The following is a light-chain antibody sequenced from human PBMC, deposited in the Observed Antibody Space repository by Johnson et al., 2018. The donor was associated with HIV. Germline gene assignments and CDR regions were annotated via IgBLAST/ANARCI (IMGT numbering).Light chain of an antibody. CDR3: GTWDSSLSSGGV. Sequence: QSVLTQPPSVSAAPGQKVNISCSGSSSNIGNNYVSWYQQLPGTAPKLLIYEKNKRPSGIPDRFSASKSGTSATLGITGLQTGDEADYYCGTWDSSLSSGGVFGTGTRVTVL. V-gene: IGLV1-51*02. J-gene: IGLJ1*01. CDR1: SSNIGNNY. CDR2: EKN.